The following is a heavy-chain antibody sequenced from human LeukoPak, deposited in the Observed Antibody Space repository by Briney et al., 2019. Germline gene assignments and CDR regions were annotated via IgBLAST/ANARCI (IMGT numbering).Heavy chain of an antibody. CDR3: ARVSGEGIAHLKGWFDP. V-gene: IGHV1-69*13. CDR1: GYTFTSYY. Sequence: ASVKVSCKASGYTFTSYYMHWVRQAPGQGLEWMGGIIPIFGTANYAQKFQGRVTITADESTSTAYMELSSLRSEDTAVYYCARVSGEGIAHLKGWFDPWGQGTLVTVSS. CDR2: IIPIFGTA. D-gene: IGHD6-13*01. J-gene: IGHJ5*02.